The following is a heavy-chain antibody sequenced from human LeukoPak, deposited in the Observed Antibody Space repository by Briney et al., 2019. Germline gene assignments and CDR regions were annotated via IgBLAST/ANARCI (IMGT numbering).Heavy chain of an antibody. V-gene: IGHV4-39*01. CDR3: ARQFRGYFDY. D-gene: IGHD2-21*01. Sequence: SETLSLTCTVSGGSISSSSYYWGWIRQPPGKGLEWIGSIYYSGSTYYNPSLKSRVTISVDTSKNQFSLKLSSVTAADTVVYYCARQFRGYFDYWGQGTLVTVSS. J-gene: IGHJ4*02. CDR2: IYYSGST. CDR1: GGSISSSSYY.